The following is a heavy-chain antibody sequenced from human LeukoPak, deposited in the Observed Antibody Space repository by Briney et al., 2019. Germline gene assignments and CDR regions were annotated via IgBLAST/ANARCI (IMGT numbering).Heavy chain of an antibody. V-gene: IGHV1-24*01. Sequence: ASVKVSCKVSGYTLTELSMHWVRQAPGKGLEWMGGFDPEDGETIYAQKFQGRVTMTEDTSTDTAYMELSSLRSEDTAVYYCATQTVTTSFYYYYGMDVWGQGTTVTVSS. CDR3: ATQTVTTSFYYYYGMDV. D-gene: IGHD4-17*01. CDR2: FDPEDGET. J-gene: IGHJ6*02. CDR1: GYTLTELS.